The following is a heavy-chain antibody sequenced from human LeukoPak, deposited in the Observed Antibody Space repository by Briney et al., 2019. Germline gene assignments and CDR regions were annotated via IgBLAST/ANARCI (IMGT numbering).Heavy chain of an antibody. J-gene: IGHJ4*02. CDR1: GFTFSNYE. CDR3: ARDFGGYFDY. D-gene: IGHD3-16*01. V-gene: IGHV3-48*03. CDR2: ITSSGSTI. Sequence: PGGSLRLSCAASGFTFSNYEMNWGRQAPGKGLEWVSYITSSGSTIYYAESVKGRFTISRDNAQNSLYLQMNSLRAEDTAVYYCARDFGGYFDYWGQGTLVIVSS.